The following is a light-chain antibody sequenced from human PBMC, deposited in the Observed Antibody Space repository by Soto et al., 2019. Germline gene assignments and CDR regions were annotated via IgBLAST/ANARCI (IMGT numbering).Light chain of an antibody. CDR3: QQYGSSGT. V-gene: IGKV3-20*01. Sequence: IVLTQSPGTLSLSPGERATLSCRASQSVSRSYLAWYQQKPGQAPRLLIYGASSRATGIPDRFSGSGSGTDFTLTISRLEPEYFAVYYCQQYGSSGTFGQGTKVDIK. CDR2: GAS. CDR1: QSVSRSY. J-gene: IGKJ1*01.